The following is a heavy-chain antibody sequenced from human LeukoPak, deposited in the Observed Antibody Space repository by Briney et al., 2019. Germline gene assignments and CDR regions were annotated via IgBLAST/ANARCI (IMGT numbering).Heavy chain of an antibody. J-gene: IGHJ3*02. V-gene: IGHV1-2*02. CDR3: ASAYYYDSSGYLDTDAFDI. D-gene: IGHD3-22*01. CDR2: INPNSGGT. Sequence: ASVKVSCKASGYTFTGNYMHWVRQAPGQGLEWMGWINPNSGGTNYAQKFQGRVTMTRDTSISTAYMELSRLRSGDTAVYYCASAYYYDSSGYLDTDAFDIWGQGTMVTVSS. CDR1: GYTFTGNY.